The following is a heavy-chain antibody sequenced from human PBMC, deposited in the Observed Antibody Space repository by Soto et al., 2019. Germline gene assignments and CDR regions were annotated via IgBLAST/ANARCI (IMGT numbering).Heavy chain of an antibody. D-gene: IGHD3-10*01. CDR1: GFTFSSYA. CDR3: AKDTSSQLLWFGETDYFDY. CDR2: ISGSGGST. Sequence: GGSLRLSCAASGFTFSSYAMSWVRQAPGKGLEWVSAISGSGGSTYYADSVKGRFTISRDNSKNTLYLQMNSLRAEDTAVYYCAKDTSSQLLWFGETDYFDYWGQGTLVIVSS. V-gene: IGHV3-23*01. J-gene: IGHJ4*02.